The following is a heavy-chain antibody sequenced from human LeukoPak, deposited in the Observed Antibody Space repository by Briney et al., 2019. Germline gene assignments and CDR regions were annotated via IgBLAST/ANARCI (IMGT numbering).Heavy chain of an antibody. J-gene: IGHJ4*02. Sequence: PGGSLRLSCAGSGFTFSSYAMSWVRQAPGKGLEWVSAISGSGGSTSYADSVKGRFTISRDNSKNTLYLQMNSLRAEDTAVYYCAKALGQYCCGGSCYFDYWGQGTLVTVSS. D-gene: IGHD2-15*01. CDR2: ISGSGGST. CDR3: AKALGQYCCGGSCYFDY. V-gene: IGHV3-23*01. CDR1: GFTFSSYA.